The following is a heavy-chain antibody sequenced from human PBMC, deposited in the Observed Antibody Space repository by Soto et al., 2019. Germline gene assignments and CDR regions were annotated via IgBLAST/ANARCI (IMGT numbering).Heavy chain of an antibody. Sequence: SETLSLTCAVSGGSVSSSQWWTWVRQAPGKGLEWLGEIYHVGITKYNPSLKSRVTMSVDKSNNHFSLNLRSVTAADTAVYYCARTKQQQLHQPFQTPWGQGTLVTVSS. CDR2: IYHVGIT. CDR3: ARTKQQQLHQPFQTP. J-gene: IGHJ4*02. V-gene: IGHV4-4*02. CDR1: GGSVSSSQW. D-gene: IGHD4-4*01.